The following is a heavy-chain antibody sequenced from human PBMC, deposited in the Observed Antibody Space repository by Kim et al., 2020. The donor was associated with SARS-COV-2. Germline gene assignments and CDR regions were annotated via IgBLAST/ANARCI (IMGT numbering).Heavy chain of an antibody. Sequence: SETLSLTCTVSGGSISSYYWSWIRQPPGKGLEWIGYIYYSGSTNYNPSLKSRVTISVDTSKNQFSLKLSSVTAADTAVYYCARVWLQPTDAFDIWGQGTMVTVSS. J-gene: IGHJ3*02. CDR1: GGSISSYY. V-gene: IGHV4-59*08. CDR2: IYYSGST. D-gene: IGHD5-12*01. CDR3: ARVWLQPTDAFDI.